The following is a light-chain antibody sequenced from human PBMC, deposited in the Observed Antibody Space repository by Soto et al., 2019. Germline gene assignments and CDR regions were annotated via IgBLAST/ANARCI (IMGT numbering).Light chain of an antibody. Sequence: MTESPSSVSASLGDRVTITCRASQAIGTDLGWYQQKPGKAPKRLIYAASSLQSGAPPRFSGSGSGTDFTLTIRSLQSEDFATYFCQQYNSYPELTFGGGTKVDIK. J-gene: IGKJ4*01. CDR2: AAS. CDR3: QQYNSYPELT. V-gene: IGKV1-17*01. CDR1: QAIGTD.